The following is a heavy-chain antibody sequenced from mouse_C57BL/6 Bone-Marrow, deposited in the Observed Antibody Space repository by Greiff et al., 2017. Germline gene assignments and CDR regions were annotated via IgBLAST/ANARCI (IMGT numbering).Heavy chain of an antibody. CDR3: ARERNWPDMDY. Sequence: EVQLVESGGGLVKPGGSLKLSCAASGFTFSSYAMSWVRQAPEKRLGWVATISDGGSYTYYPDNVKGRFTISRDNAKNNLYLQMSHLKSEDTAMYYCARERNWPDMDYWGQGTAVTVSS. V-gene: IGHV5-4*01. J-gene: IGHJ4*01. CDR2: ISDGGSYT. D-gene: IGHD4-1*01. CDR1: GFTFSSYA.